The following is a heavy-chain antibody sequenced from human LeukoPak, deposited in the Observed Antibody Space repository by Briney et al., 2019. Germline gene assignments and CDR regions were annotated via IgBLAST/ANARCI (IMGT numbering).Heavy chain of an antibody. CDR1: GYTFTSYG. Sequence: GASVKVSCKASGYTFTSYGISWVRQAPGQGLEWMGWISANNGNTNYAQKLQGRVTMTTDTSTSTAYMELRSLRSDDTAVYYCARSPRRLLGANPLHFDYWGQGTLVSVSS. J-gene: IGHJ4*02. CDR3: ARSPRRLLGANPLHFDY. CDR2: ISANNGNT. V-gene: IGHV1-18*04. D-gene: IGHD4/OR15-4a*01.